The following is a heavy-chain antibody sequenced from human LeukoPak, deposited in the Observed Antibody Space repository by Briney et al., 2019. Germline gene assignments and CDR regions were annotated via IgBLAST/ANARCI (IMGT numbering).Heavy chain of an antibody. CDR3: ARGGLEYQLLSYFDY. CDR2: IYYSGST. J-gene: IGHJ4*03. CDR1: GGSISSYY. D-gene: IGHD2-2*01. V-gene: IGHV4-59*01. Sequence: TSETLSLTCTVSGGSISSYYWSWTRQPPGKGLEWIGYIYYSGSTNFNPSLKSRVTISVDTSKNQFSLKLSSVTAADTAVYYCARGGLEYQLLSYFDYWGQGTLVTVSS.